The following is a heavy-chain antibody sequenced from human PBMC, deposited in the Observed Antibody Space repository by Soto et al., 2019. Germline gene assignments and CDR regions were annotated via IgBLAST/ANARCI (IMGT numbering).Heavy chain of an antibody. CDR2: IYSGGST. V-gene: IGHV3-66*01. J-gene: IGHJ2*01. Sequence: EVQLVESGGGLVQPGGSLRLSCAASGFTVSSNYMSWVRQAPGKGLEWVSVIYSGGSTYYADSVKGRFTISRDNSKNTLYLQMSSLRAEDTAVYYCARDAAWELPRNWYFDLWGRGTLVTVSS. D-gene: IGHD1-26*01. CDR1: GFTVSSNY. CDR3: ARDAAWELPRNWYFDL.